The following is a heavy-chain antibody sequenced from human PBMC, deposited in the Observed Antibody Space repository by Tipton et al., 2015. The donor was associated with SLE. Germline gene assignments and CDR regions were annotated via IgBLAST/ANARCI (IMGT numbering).Heavy chain of an antibody. CDR1: GDSISSSSYY. CDR2: VYYTGNT. D-gene: IGHD3-22*01. Sequence: LRLSCIVSGDSISSSSYYWGWIRQPPGKGLEWVGTVYYTGNTFYNPSLKSRVTISVDTSKNQFSLNLSSVTAADTAVYYYARDEYRYDTTGYHLLGHFDFWGQGTLVTVSS. CDR3: ARDEYRYDTTGYHLLGHFDF. V-gene: IGHV4-39*07. J-gene: IGHJ4*02.